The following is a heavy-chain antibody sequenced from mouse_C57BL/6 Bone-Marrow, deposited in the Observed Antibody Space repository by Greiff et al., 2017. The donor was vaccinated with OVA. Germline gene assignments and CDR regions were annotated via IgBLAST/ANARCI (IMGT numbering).Heavy chain of an antibody. CDR1: GYTFTDYY. CDR2: INPNNGGT. J-gene: IGHJ2*01. V-gene: IGHV1-26*01. CDR3: ARSGQPFDY. D-gene: IGHD3-3*01. Sequence: EVQLQQSGPELVKPGASVKISCKASGYTFTDYYMNWVKQSHGKSLEWIGDINPNNGGTSYNQKFKGKATLTVDKSSSTAYMELRSLTSEDSAFYYCARSGQPFDYWGQGTTLTVSS.